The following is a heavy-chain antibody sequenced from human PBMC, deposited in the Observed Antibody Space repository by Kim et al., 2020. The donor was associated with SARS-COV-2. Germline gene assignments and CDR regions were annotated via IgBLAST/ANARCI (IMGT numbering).Heavy chain of an antibody. CDR1: GGSFSGYY. V-gene: IGHV4-34*01. D-gene: IGHD2-15*01. CDR2: INHSGST. CDR3: ARRRRYCSGGSCYWFDY. J-gene: IGHJ4*02. Sequence: SETLSLTCAVYGGSFSGYYWSWIRQPPGKGLEWIGEINHSGSTNYNPSLKSRVTISVDTSKNQFSLKLSSVTAADTAVYYCARRRRYCSGGSCYWFDYWGQGTLVTVSS.